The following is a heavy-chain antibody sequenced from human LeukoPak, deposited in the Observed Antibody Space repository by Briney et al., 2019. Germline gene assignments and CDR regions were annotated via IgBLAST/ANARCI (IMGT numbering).Heavy chain of an antibody. CDR2: IKQDGSEK. CDR3: ARDLSGDYWGTPDY. J-gene: IGHJ4*02. V-gene: IGHV3-7*01. Sequence: QTGGSLRLSCAASAITFSSYWMSWVSQAPGKGLEWVANIKQDGSEKYYVDSAKGRFTISRDNAKNSLYLQMNGLRAEDTAVYYCARDLSGDYWGTPDYWGQGTLVTVSS. D-gene: IGHD4-17*01. CDR1: AITFSSYW.